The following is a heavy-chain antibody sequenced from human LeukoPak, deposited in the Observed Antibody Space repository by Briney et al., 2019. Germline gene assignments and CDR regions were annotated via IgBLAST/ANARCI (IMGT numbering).Heavy chain of an antibody. CDR3: ARAVKQLVHWYFDL. V-gene: IGHV1-69*04. CDR2: IIPILGIA. CDR1: GGTFSSYA. D-gene: IGHD6-13*01. Sequence: GASVKVSCKASGGTFSSYAISWVRQAPGQGLEWMGRIIPILGIANYAQKFQGRVTITADKSTSTAYMELSSLRSEDTAVYYCARAVKQLVHWYFDLWGRGTLVTASS. J-gene: IGHJ2*01.